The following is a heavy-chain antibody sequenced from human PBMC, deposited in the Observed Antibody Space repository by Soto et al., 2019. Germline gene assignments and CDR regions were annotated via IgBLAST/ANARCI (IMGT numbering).Heavy chain of an antibody. CDR2: ISSNGGST. CDR3: VKVGTGIQLWYAFDI. J-gene: IGHJ3*02. V-gene: IGHV3-64D*06. Sequence: RGSLRLSCSASGFTFSSYAMHWVRQAPGKGLEYVSAISSNGGSTYYADSVKGRFTISRDNSKNTLYLQMSSLRAEDTAVYYCVKVGTGIQLWYAFDIWGQGTMVTVSS. D-gene: IGHD5-18*01. CDR1: GFTFSSYA.